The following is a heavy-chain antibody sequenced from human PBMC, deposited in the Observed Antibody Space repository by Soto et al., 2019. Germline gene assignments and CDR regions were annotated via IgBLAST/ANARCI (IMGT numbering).Heavy chain of an antibody. CDR3: ARHEAGWYFDS. J-gene: IGHJ4*02. CDR2: IYYSGST. V-gene: IGHV4-39*01. CDR1: RGSISSGTNY. D-gene: IGHD6-25*01. Sequence: SATLSLTCTVSRGSISSGTNYWAWLRQPPGKGLEWIANIYYSGSTFYNPSLKSRVTISLDTSKNQFSLKLRSVTAADTAVYYCARHEAGWYFDSWGQGTLVTVS.